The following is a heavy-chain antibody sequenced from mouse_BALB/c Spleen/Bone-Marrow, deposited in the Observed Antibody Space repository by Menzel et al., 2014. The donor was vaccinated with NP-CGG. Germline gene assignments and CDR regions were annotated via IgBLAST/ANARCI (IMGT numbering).Heavy chain of an antibody. V-gene: IGHV1-4*01. CDR1: GYTFTRYT. D-gene: IGHD2-1*01. Sequence: VQLQQSGAELARPGAPVKMSCKASGYTFTRYTMHWVKQRPGQGLEWIGYINPSSGYTNYNQKFKDKATLTADKSSSTAYMQLSSLTSEDSAVHYCARGGNYVWFAYWGQGSLVTVSA. CDR3: ARGGNYVWFAY. J-gene: IGHJ3*01. CDR2: INPSSGYT.